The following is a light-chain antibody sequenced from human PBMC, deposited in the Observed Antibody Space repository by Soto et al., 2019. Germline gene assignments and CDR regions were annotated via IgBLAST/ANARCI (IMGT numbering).Light chain of an antibody. CDR3: LLDHGGAYV. V-gene: IGLV7-43*01. J-gene: IGLJ1*01. CDR2: STN. Sequence: QALVTQEPSLTVSPGGTVTLTCASSTGAVTSGHYPNWFQQKPGQAPRALIYSTNNKHSWTPARFSGPLLGGKAALTLSAVQPEDEAEYFCLLDHGGAYVVGNGTKVTVL. CDR1: TGAVTSGHY.